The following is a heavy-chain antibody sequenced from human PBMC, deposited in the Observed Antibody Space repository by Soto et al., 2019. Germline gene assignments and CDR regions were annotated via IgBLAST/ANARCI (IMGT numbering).Heavy chain of an antibody. Sequence: QLQLQESGPGLVKPSETLSLTCTVSGDSISSSSSYWAWIRQPPGKGLEWMGSIYYSGSTHYNSSLKSRVPISVDTSKSQSSLRLPSVTATDTAVYYCARNTSIFFDFWGQGTLVTVSS. CDR3: ARNTSIFFDF. J-gene: IGHJ4*02. V-gene: IGHV4-39*01. CDR1: GDSISSSSSY. CDR2: IYYSGST.